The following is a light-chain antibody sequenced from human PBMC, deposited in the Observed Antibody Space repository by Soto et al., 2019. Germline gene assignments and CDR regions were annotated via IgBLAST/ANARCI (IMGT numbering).Light chain of an antibody. V-gene: IGKV3-20*01. CDR3: QQYGSSPMYT. Sequence: EIVLTQSPGTLSLSPGERVTLSCRASQSVSSSYLAWYQQKPGQAPGLLIYGASSRATGIPDRFSGSGSGTHFPLTISRLEPEDFAVYYCQQYGSSPMYTFGQGTKLEIK. J-gene: IGKJ2*01. CDR1: QSVSSSY. CDR2: GAS.